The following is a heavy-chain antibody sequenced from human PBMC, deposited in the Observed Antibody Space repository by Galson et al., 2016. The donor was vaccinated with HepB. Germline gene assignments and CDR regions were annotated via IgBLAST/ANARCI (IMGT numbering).Heavy chain of an antibody. D-gene: IGHD3-10*01. CDR3: ARMYSGTYFAHFDY. CDR1: GFTFSSYA. Sequence: SLRLSCAASGFTFSSYAMTWVRQPPGKGLEWLSYINIASNVIHYADSVKGRFTISRDNAKNSLYLQLSTLRHEDTAMYYCARMYSGTYFAHFDYWGQGTMVIVSS. V-gene: IGHV3-48*02. J-gene: IGHJ4*03. CDR2: INIASNVI.